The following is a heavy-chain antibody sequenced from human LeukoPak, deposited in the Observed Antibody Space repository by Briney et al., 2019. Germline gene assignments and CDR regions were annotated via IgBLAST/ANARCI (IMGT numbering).Heavy chain of an antibody. V-gene: IGHV3-11*06. CDR2: ISSSHTYT. Sequence: GGALRLSCAASGFTFSDYYMSWIRQAAAGGRDGVSYISSSHTYTNSADSVKGRFTISRDNAKNSLYLPMNSLRAEDTAVYYCARRPYSSGSSADYWGQGTPVTVSS. CDR3: ARRPYSSGSSADY. J-gene: IGHJ4*02. D-gene: IGHD6-19*01. CDR1: GFTFSDYY.